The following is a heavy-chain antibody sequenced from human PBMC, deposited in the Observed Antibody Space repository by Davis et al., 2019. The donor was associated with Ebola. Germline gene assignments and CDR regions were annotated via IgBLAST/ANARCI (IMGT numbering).Heavy chain of an antibody. D-gene: IGHD2-2*02. Sequence: GESLKISCKGSGYSFTSYWIGWVRQMPGKGLEWMGIIYPGDSDTRYSPSFQGQVTISADKSISTAYLQWSSLKASDTAMYYCARLIEFPTDIVVVPAAIRTYYGMDVWGQGTTVTVSS. V-gene: IGHV5-51*01. CDR1: GYSFTSYW. CDR3: ARLIEFPTDIVVVPAAIRTYYGMDV. J-gene: IGHJ6*02. CDR2: IYPGDSDT.